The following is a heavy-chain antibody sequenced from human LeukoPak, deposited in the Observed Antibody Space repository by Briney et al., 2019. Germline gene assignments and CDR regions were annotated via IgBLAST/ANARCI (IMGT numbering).Heavy chain of an antibody. CDR3: ARVMWSDNGRGNNWFDP. V-gene: IGHV4-61*02. J-gene: IGHJ5*02. Sequence: SQTLSLTCTVSGGSISSGSYYWSWIRQPAGKGLEWIGRIYTSGSTNYNPSLKSRVTISVDTSKNQFSLKLSSATAADTAVYYCARVMWSDNGRGNNWFDPWGQGILVTVSS. CDR2: IYTSGST. CDR1: GGSISSGSYY. D-gene: IGHD2-21*01.